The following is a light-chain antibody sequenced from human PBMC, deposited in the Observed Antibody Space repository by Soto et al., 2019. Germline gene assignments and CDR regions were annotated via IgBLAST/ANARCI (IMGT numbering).Light chain of an antibody. Sequence: DIQMTQSPSSLSASVGDRVTVTCRASQFINTWLAWYQQKPGKAPKLLIYRASNLVNGVPSRFSGSGSGTEFTLTISSLQPDDFSIYYCQQYETYSGTFGPGTKVDL. V-gene: IGKV1-5*03. CDR3: QQYETYSGT. J-gene: IGKJ3*01. CDR2: RAS. CDR1: QFINTW.